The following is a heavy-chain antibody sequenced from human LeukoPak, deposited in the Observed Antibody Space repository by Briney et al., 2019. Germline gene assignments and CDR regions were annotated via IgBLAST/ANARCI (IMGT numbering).Heavy chain of an antibody. Sequence: PGGSLRLSCAASGFTFSSYSMNWVRQAPGKGLEWVSSISSSSSYIYYADSVKGRFTISRDNAKNSLYLQMNSLRAEDTAVYYCASSNSHGYHRFRGAFDIWGQGTMVPVSS. V-gene: IGHV3-21*01. CDR2: ISSSSSYI. CDR1: GFTFSSYS. D-gene: IGHD3-10*01. J-gene: IGHJ3*02. CDR3: ASSNSHGYHRFRGAFDI.